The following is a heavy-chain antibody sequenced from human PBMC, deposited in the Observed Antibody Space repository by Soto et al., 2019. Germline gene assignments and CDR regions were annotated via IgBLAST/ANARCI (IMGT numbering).Heavy chain of an antibody. J-gene: IGHJ6*02. CDR3: ARHGCSSTSCYDYYYYGMDV. V-gene: IGHV5-10-1*01. CDR2: IDPSDSYT. D-gene: IGHD2-2*01. CDR1: GYSFTSYW. Sequence: GESLKISCKGSGYSFTSYWISWVRQMPGKGLEWMGRIDPSDSYTNYSPSFQGHVTISADKSISIAYLQWSSLKASDTAMYYCARHGCSSTSCYDYYYYGMDVWGQGTTVTVSS.